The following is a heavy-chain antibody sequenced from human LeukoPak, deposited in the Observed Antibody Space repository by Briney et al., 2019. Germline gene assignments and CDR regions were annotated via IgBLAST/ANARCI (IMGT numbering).Heavy chain of an antibody. CDR2: IRSKAYGGTA. D-gene: IGHD1-26*01. Sequence: GGSLRLSCTASGFTFGDYAMSWVRQAPGKGREWVGFIRSKAYGGTAEYAASVKGRFTISRDDSKSIAYLQMNSLKTEDTAVYYCTRGGVWGRGPRGAYYFDYWGQGTLVTVSS. J-gene: IGHJ4*02. CDR1: GFTFGDYA. V-gene: IGHV3-49*04. CDR3: TRGGVWGRGPRGAYYFDY.